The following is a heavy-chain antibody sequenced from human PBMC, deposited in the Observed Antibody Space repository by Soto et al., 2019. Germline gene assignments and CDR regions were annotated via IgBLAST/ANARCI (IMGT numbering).Heavy chain of an antibody. D-gene: IGHD3-3*01. Sequence: ASVKVSCKASGYTFTGYYMHWVRQAPGQGLEWMGRINPNSGGTNYAQKFQGWVTMTRDTSISTAYMELSRLRSDDTAVYYCAREEVTIFGVVIIVPYYYYGMDVWGQGTTVTVSS. J-gene: IGHJ6*02. CDR1: GYTFTGYY. CDR2: INPNSGGT. V-gene: IGHV1-2*04. CDR3: AREEVTIFGVVIIVPYYYYGMDV.